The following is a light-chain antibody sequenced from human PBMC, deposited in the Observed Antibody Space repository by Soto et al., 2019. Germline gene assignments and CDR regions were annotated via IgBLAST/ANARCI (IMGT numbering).Light chain of an antibody. CDR3: QQRRYWPVT. CDR1: QSVSSY. CDR2: DAS. Sequence: EIVLTQSPAILSMSPGERATLSCRASQSVSSYFAWYQQKPGQAPRLLIYDASNSATGVPARFSGSASGTDFTLTISSLEPEDFAVYYCQQRRYWPVTFGQGTKVEIK. V-gene: IGKV3-11*01. J-gene: IGKJ1*01.